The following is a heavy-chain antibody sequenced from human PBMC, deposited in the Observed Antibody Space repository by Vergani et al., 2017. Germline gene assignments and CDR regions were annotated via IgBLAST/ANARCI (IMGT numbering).Heavy chain of an antibody. V-gene: IGHV3-48*01. CDR1: GFTFRNYA. Sequence: EVQLLESGGGLAQPGGSLRLSCAASGFTFRNYAMTWVRQAPGKGLEWVSGISWNSGSIGYADSVKGRFTISRDNAKNSLYLQMNSLRAEDTAVYYCARAPDWNLGDYWGQGTLVTVSS. CDR2: ISWNSGSI. J-gene: IGHJ4*02. D-gene: IGHD1-7*01. CDR3: ARAPDWNLGDY.